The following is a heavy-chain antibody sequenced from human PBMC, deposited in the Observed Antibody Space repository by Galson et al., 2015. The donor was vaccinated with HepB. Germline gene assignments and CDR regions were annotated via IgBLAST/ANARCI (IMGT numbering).Heavy chain of an antibody. CDR1: GGSISNNNYY. CDR3: ARHRRSPHSCSWYYFDY. D-gene: IGHD6-13*01. V-gene: IGHV4-39*01. Sequence: SETLSLTCTVSGGSISNNNYYWGWIRQPPGKGLEWIGTIYYSGSTYYNPSLKSRVTISVDTSKNQFSLRLNSVTAADTAVFYCARHRRSPHSCSWYYFDYWGQGTLVTVSS. CDR2: IYYSGST. J-gene: IGHJ4*02.